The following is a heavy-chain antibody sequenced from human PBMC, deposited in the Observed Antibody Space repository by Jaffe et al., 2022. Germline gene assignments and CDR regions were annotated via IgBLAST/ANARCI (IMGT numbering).Heavy chain of an antibody. V-gene: IGHV3-11*01. D-gene: IGHD1-26*01. CDR1: GFTFSDFY. CDR2: INSGSGTI. Sequence: QVQLVESGGGLVKPGGSLRLSCAASGFTFSDFYMTWIRQPPGKGLEWVAYINSGSGTIYYADSVKGRFTISRDNAKNSLYLQMNSLRAEDTAVYYCARDPTIRGYYHFDYWGQGTLVTVSA. CDR3: ARDPTIRGYYHFDY. J-gene: IGHJ4*02.